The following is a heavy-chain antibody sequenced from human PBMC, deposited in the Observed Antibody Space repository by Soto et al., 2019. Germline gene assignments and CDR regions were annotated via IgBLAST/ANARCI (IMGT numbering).Heavy chain of an antibody. CDR1: GFTFSSYA. D-gene: IGHD3-10*01. CDR2: ISGSGGST. J-gene: IGHJ4*02. Sequence: EVQLLESGGGLVQPGGSLRLSCAGSGFTFSSYAMSWVRQAPGKGLEWVSAISGSGGSTYYADSVKGRFNISRDNSKNTLYLQMNSLRAEDTAVYYCAKDWLAVRGEPPTDWGQGTLVTVSS. CDR3: AKDWLAVRGEPPTD. V-gene: IGHV3-23*01.